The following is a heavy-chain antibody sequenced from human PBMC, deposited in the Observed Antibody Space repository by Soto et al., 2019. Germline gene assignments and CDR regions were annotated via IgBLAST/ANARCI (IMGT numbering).Heavy chain of an antibody. CDR3: AKMREGYDFWSGYFWFDP. Sequence: ASVKVSCKASGYTFTSYDINWVRQATGQGLEWMGWMNPNSGNTGYAQKFQGRVTMTRNTSISTAYMELSSLRSEDTAVYYCAKMREGYDFWSGYFWFDPWGQGTLVTVSS. V-gene: IGHV1-8*01. D-gene: IGHD3-3*01. CDR1: GYTFTSYD. CDR2: MNPNSGNT. J-gene: IGHJ5*02.